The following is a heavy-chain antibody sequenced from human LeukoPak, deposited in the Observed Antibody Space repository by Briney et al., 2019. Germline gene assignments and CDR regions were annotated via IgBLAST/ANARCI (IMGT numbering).Heavy chain of an antibody. CDR1: GITFSHYG. V-gene: IGHV3-33*01. Sequence: GRSLRLTCAASGITFSHYGMHRVRQAPGKGLEWVAGIWYDGTNKYYADSVKGRFTISRDNSKNTMYLQMNSLRVEDTAMYSCARDPAGNRGNFDYWGQGTLVTVSS. CDR2: IWYDGTNK. CDR3: ARDPAGNRGNFDY. J-gene: IGHJ4*02. D-gene: IGHD6-13*01.